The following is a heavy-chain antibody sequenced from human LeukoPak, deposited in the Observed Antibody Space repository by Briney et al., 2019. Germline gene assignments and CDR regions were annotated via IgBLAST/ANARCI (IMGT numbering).Heavy chain of an antibody. D-gene: IGHD6-13*01. CDR3: AREGRSSWYGANYYYYYYMDV. CDR2: IYYSGST. J-gene: IGHJ6*03. V-gene: IGHV4-59*01. Sequence: PSETLSLTCTVSGGSISSYYWSWIRQPPGKGLEWIGYIYYSGSTNYNPSLKSRVTISVDTSKNQFSLKLSSVTAADTAVYYCAREGRSSWYGANYYYYYYMDVWGKGTTVTVSS. CDR1: GGSISSYY.